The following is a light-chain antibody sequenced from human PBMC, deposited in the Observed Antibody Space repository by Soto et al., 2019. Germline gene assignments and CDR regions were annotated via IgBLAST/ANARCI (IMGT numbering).Light chain of an antibody. V-gene: IGLV2-8*01. CDR3: TSYAGGNNV. J-gene: IGLJ1*01. CDR1: SSDVGGYNF. Sequence: QPVLTQPPSASGSPGQSVTISCTGTSSDVGGYNFVSWYQQYPGKVPKLIIYEVNKRPSGVPDRFSGSKSGNPASLTVSGLQADDEADYYCTSYAGGNNVFGTGTKLTVL. CDR2: EVN.